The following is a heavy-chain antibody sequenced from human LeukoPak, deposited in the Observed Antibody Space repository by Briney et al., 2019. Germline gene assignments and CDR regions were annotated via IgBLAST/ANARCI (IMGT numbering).Heavy chain of an antibody. CDR3: AKMYSSSYYMDV. CDR2: ISGSGGST. Sequence: PGGSLRLSCAASGFTFSSYGMSWVRQAPGKGLEWVSAISGSGGSTYYADSVKGRFTISRDNSKNTLYLQMNSLRAEDTAVYYCAKMYSSSYYMDVWGKGTTVTVSS. V-gene: IGHV3-23*01. D-gene: IGHD6-6*01. J-gene: IGHJ6*03. CDR1: GFTFSSYG.